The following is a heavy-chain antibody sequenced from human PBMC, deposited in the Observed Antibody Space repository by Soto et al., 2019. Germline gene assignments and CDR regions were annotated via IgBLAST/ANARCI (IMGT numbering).Heavy chain of an antibody. D-gene: IGHD3-9*01. V-gene: IGHV4-31*03. CDR2: IYYSGST. Sequence: SETLSLTCTVSGGSISSGCYYCNWIRQHPRKGLEWIGYIYYSGSTYYNPSLKSRVTISVDTSKNQFSLKLSSVTAADTAVYYCAAGGYDILTGYPSPFDYWGQRTLVTVSS. CDR1: GGSISSGCYY. J-gene: IGHJ4*02. CDR3: AAGGYDILTGYPSPFDY.